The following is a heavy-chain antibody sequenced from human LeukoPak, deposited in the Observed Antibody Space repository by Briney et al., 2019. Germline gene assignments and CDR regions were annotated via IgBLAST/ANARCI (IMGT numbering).Heavy chain of an antibody. D-gene: IGHD1-26*01. CDR1: GFTFSSYA. CDR3: ARAFSGSYPPPYLDY. Sequence: GGSLRLSCAASGFTFSSYAMHWVRQAPGKGLVWVAVISYDGSNKNYADSVKGRFTISRDNSKNTLYLQMNSLRAEDTAVYYCARAFSGSYPPPYLDYWGQGTLVTVSS. CDR2: ISYDGSNK. J-gene: IGHJ4*02. V-gene: IGHV3-30-3*01.